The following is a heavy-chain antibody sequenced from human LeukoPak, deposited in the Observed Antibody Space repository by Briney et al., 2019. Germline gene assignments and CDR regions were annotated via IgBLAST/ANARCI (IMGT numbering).Heavy chain of an antibody. D-gene: IGHD1-26*01. V-gene: IGHV3-23*01. CDR2: IGGSGSST. CDR3: AKQGSGSYLDH. J-gene: IGHJ4*02. Sequence: PGGSLRLSCAASGFPFSTYAMSWVRQAPGKGLEWVSSIGGSGSSTYYADSVKGRFTISRDNSKNTLYLQMYSLRAEDTAVYYCAKQGSGSYLDHWGQGTLVTVSS. CDR1: GFPFSTYA.